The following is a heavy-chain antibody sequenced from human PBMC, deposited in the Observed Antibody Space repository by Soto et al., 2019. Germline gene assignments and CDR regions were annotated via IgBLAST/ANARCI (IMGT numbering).Heavy chain of an antibody. CDR3: ARHQYYYDSSGYPLDY. CDR1: GGSINSSTYY. CDR2: GYYSGST. D-gene: IGHD3-22*01. Sequence: SETLSLTCTVSGGSINSSTYYWGWIRQPPGKGLEWIGRGYYSGSTYYNPSLKSRVTISVDTSNNQFSLKLNSVTAADTAVYYCARHQYYYDSSGYPLDYWGQGSLVTVP. V-gene: IGHV4-39*01. J-gene: IGHJ4*02.